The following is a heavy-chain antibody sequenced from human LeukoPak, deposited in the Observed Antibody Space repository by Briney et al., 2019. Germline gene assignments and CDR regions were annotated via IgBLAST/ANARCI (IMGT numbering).Heavy chain of an antibody. V-gene: IGHV3-48*04. CDR1: GFTFSSYG. D-gene: IGHD2-15*01. J-gene: IGHJ4*02. CDR3: ASGYCSGGSCYSAAVYFDY. CDR2: ISSSSSTI. Sequence: PGGSLRLSCAASGFTFSSYGMNWVRQAPGKGLEWVSYISSSSSTIYYADSVKGRFTISRDNAKNSLYLQMNSLRAEDTAVYYCASGYCSGGSCYSAAVYFDYWGQGTLVTVSS.